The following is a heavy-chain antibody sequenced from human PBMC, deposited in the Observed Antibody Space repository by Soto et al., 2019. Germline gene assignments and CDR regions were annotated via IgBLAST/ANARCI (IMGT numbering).Heavy chain of an antibody. J-gene: IGHJ5*02. CDR1: CYTFSNYG. V-gene: IGHV1-18*01. CDR3: ARVVPGAEAWFGP. CDR2: ISLYSDGT. Sequence: ASVKVSCKTSCYTFSNYGIPWVRQAPGHPLEWLGWISLYSDGTNYAQKFQGRVSMTTHTSTTTAYMELRSLRSDDTAVYYCARVVPGAEAWFGPWGQGTLVTVSS. D-gene: IGHD2-2*01.